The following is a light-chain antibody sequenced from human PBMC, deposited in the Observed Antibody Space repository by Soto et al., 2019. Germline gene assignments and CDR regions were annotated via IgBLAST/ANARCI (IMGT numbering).Light chain of an antibody. CDR1: QGINTF. V-gene: IGKV1-9*01. J-gene: IGKJ5*01. CDR3: QQYNKWPIT. CDR2: AAS. Sequence: DIQMTQSPSTLSGSVGDRVTITCRASQGINTFLAWYQQKAGKAPKLLIYAASTLQSGVPSRFSGGGSGTEFTLTISSLQSEDSAFYYCQQYNKWPITFGQGTRLEI.